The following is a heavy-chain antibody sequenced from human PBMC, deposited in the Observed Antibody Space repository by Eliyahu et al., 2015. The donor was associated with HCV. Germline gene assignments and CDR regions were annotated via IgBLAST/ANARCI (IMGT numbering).Heavy chain of an antibody. CDR1: GYTFTGYY. V-gene: IGHV1-2*02. J-gene: IGHJ6*02. Sequence: QVQLVQSGAEVKKPGASVKVSCKASGYTFTGYYMHWVRQAPGQGLEWMGWINPNSGGTNYAQKFQGRVTMTRDTSISTAYMELSRLRSDDTAVYYCARERVRQGYYYYGMDVWGQGTTVTVSS. CDR3: ARERVRQGYYYYGMDV. CDR2: INPNSGGT.